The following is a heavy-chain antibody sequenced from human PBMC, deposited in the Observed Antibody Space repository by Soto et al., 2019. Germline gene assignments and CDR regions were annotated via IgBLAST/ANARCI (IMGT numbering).Heavy chain of an antibody. CDR2: FDPEDGET. J-gene: IGHJ4*02. CDR1: GYTFASYY. V-gene: IGHV1-24*01. D-gene: IGHD6-13*01. Sequence: ACLTVSCRASGYTFASYYMHWVRQAPGKGLEWMGGFDPEDGETIYAQKFQGRVTMTEDTSIDTAYMELSSLRSEDTAVYYCATSIAAAMTFDYWGQGTLVTVSS. CDR3: ATSIAAAMTFDY.